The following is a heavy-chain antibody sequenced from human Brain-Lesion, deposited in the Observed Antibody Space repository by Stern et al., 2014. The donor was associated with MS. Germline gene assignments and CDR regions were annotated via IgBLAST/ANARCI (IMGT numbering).Heavy chain of an antibody. V-gene: IGHV4-30-2*01. Sequence: VQLLESGSGLVKPSQTLSLTCTVSGDSISSGGFSWSWIRQPPGKGLEWIAYGYFGGQTFYGPSPKRRFPISVDRSKNQFSLKLTSVTAADTAVYYCARGDYNILTGFYGENNWFDPWGQGILVTVSS. CDR2: GYFGGQT. CDR3: ARGDYNILTGFYGENNWFDP. CDR1: GDSISSGGFS. J-gene: IGHJ5*02. D-gene: IGHD3-9*01.